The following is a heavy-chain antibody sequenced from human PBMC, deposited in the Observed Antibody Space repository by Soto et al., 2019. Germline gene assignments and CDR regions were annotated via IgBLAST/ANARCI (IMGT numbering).Heavy chain of an antibody. CDR1: GFTFSSYA. Sequence: GGSLRLSCAASGFTFSSYAMSWVRQAPGKGLEWVSAISGSGGSTYYADSVKGRFTISRDNSKNTLYLQMNSLRAEDTAVYYCAKEGLRGAKGAGDWFDPWGQGTLVTVSS. CDR2: ISGSGGST. D-gene: IGHD1-26*01. CDR3: AKEGLRGAKGAGDWFDP. V-gene: IGHV3-23*01. J-gene: IGHJ5*02.